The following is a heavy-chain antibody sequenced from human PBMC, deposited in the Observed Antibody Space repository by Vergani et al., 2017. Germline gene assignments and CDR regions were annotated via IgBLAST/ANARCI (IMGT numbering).Heavy chain of an antibody. CDR2: IFYSGTT. CDR3: ARVDTQVPATSHFYYMDV. D-gene: IGHD6-25*01. J-gene: IGHJ6*03. CDR1: GRSTSSGDHC. V-gene: IGHV4-31*11. Sequence: QVQLQESGPGVVKPSQTLSLTCAVSGRSTSSGDHCWTWIRQRPGKGLEWIGSIFYSGTTYDNPALRSRLTIAVDTSQNQFSLKLRSVTAADTAVYYCARVDTQVPATSHFYYMDVWGKGTTVVVSS.